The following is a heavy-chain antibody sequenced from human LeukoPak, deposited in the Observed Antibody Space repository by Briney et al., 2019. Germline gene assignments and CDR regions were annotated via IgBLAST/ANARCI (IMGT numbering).Heavy chain of an antibody. CDR2: IYYSGST. D-gene: IGHD3-10*01. CDR3: ARLGSGAY. CDR1: GGSMNNYY. Sequence: SETLSLTCTVSGGSMNNYYWSWIRQPAGKGLEWIGYIYYSGSTNYNPSLKSRVTISVDTSKNQFSLKLSSVTAADTAVYYCARLGSGAYWGQGTLVTVSS. J-gene: IGHJ4*02. V-gene: IGHV4-59*08.